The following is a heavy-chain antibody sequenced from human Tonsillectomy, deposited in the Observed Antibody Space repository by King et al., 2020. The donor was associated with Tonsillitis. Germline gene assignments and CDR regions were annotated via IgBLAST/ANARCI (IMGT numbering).Heavy chain of an antibody. J-gene: IGHJ4*02. CDR2: ISYDGSNK. Sequence: VQLVESGGGVVQPGRSLRLSCSASGFTFSSYAMHWVRQAPGKGLEWVAVISYDGSNKYYADSGKGRFTISRDNSKNTLYLQMNSLRAEDTAVYYCATIAVAGDFDYWGQGTLVTVSS. CDR1: GFTFSSYA. V-gene: IGHV3-30*01. D-gene: IGHD6-19*01. CDR3: ATIAVAGDFDY.